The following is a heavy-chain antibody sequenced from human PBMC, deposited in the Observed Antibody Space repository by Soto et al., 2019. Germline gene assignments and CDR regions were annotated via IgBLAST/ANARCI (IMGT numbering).Heavy chain of an antibody. D-gene: IGHD3-10*01. V-gene: IGHV1-18*01. CDR3: ARRGSYYYAMDV. Sequence: ASVKVSCKASGYTFTSYDINWVRQAPGQGLEWMAWISVHNGKTNYAQKFQDRVTLTTDTSTSTAYMELRSLTSDDTAVYYCARRGSYYYAMDVWGQGTTVTVSS. J-gene: IGHJ6*02. CDR2: ISVHNGKT. CDR1: GYTFTSYD.